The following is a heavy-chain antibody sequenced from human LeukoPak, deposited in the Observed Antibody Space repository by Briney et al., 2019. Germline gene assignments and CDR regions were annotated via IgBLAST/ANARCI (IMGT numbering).Heavy chain of an antibody. CDR2: LWYDGVNT. V-gene: IGHV3-33*01. Sequence: GGSLRLSCAASGFSISTYGMHWVRLAPGKGLEWVAVLWYDGVNTYYADSVKGRFTISRDNSKNTLYLQMNSLRAEDAAVYYCARAQDSSSWYLDSWGQGTLVTVSS. CDR1: GFSISTYG. D-gene: IGHD6-13*01. CDR3: ARAQDSSSWYLDS. J-gene: IGHJ4*02.